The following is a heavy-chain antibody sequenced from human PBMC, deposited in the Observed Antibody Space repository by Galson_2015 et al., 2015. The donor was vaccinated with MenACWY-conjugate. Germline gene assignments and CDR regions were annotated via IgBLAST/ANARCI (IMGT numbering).Heavy chain of an antibody. Sequence: SLRLSCAASGFTVSSNFMHWLRQAPGKGPEWVADIYWDGNTYYADSVRGRFTISRDNSKNTLYLQMNGLRVEDTAVYYCTREDNWAFHYWGRGTLVTVSS. CDR1: GFTVSSNF. CDR2: IYWDGNT. J-gene: IGHJ4*02. D-gene: IGHD1-1*01. V-gene: IGHV3-53*01. CDR3: TREDNWAFHY.